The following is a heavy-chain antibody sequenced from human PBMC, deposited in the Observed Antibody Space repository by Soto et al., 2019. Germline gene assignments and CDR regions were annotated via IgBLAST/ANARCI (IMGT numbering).Heavy chain of an antibody. D-gene: IGHD1-26*01. CDR2: ISGNGDGT. V-gene: IGHV3-23*01. J-gene: IGHJ4*02. CDR3: ANIPSSHGMGATLDY. Sequence: GGSLRLSCAGSGFSFSNYAMSWVRQAPGKGLEWVSTISGNGDGTYYADSVKGRFTISRDNSKSTLYLQMNSLRAEDTAVYYCANIPSSHGMGATLDYWGQGTLVTVSS. CDR1: GFSFSNYA.